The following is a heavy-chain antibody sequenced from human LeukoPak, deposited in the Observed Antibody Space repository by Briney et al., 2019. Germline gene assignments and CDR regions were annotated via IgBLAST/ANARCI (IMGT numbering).Heavy chain of an antibody. CDR1: GFTFSSYA. D-gene: IGHD6-25*01. V-gene: IGHV3-30-3*01. CDR3: ARDPSMPRYDSSADY. J-gene: IGHJ4*02. CDR2: ISYDGSNK. Sequence: PGRSLRLSCAASGFTFSSYAMHWVRQAPGKGLEWVAVISYDGSNKYYADSVKGRFTISRDNSKNTLYLQMNSLRAEDTAVYYCARDPSMPRYDSSADYWGQGTLVTVSS.